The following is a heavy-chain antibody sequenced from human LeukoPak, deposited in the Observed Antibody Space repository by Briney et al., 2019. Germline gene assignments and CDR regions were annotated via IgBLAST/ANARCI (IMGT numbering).Heavy chain of an antibody. CDR2: INSDGSST. V-gene: IGHV3-74*01. D-gene: IGHD3-22*01. Sequence: PGGSLRLSCAASGFTFSSYWMHWVRQAPGKGLVWVSRINSDGSSTSYADSVKGRFTISRDNAKNTLYLQMNSLRAEDTAVYYCARRGSDSSGYYRFDYWGQGTLVTVSS. CDR3: ARRGSDSSGYYRFDY. CDR1: GFTFSSYW. J-gene: IGHJ4*02.